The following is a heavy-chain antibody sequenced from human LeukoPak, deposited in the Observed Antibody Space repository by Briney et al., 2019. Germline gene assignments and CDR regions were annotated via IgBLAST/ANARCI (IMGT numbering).Heavy chain of an antibody. J-gene: IGHJ4*02. CDR3: AKDGYDSSGYFFDY. Sequence: GGSLRLSCAASGFTISSYGMHWVRQAPGKGLEWVAFIRYDGSNKYHADSVKGRFTISRDNSKNTLYLQMNSLRAEDTAVYYCAKDGYDSSGYFFDYWGQGTLVTVSS. D-gene: IGHD3-22*01. V-gene: IGHV3-30*02. CDR2: IRYDGSNK. CDR1: GFTISSYG.